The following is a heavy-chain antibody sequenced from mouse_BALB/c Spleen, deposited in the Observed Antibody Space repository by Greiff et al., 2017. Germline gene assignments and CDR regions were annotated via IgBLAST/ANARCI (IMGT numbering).Heavy chain of an antibody. CDR2: IWGDGST. Sequence: VKLQQSGPGLVAPSQSLSITCTVSGFSLTGYGVNWVRQPPGKGLEWLGMIWGDGSTDYNSALKSRLSISKDNSKSQVFLKMNSLRTDDTARYYCARANWDGYYFDYWGQGTTLTVSS. D-gene: IGHD4-1*01. J-gene: IGHJ2*01. CDR1: GFSLTGYG. CDR3: ARANWDGYYFDY. V-gene: IGHV2-6-7*01.